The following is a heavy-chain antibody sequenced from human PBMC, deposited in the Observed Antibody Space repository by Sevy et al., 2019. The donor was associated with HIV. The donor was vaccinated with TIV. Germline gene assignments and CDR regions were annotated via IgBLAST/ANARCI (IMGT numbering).Heavy chain of an antibody. D-gene: IGHD3-9*01. V-gene: IGHV3-30-3*01. CDR2: ISSNGDNG. CDR1: GFTFRTYA. J-gene: IGHJ1*01. Sequence: GESLKISCAASGFTFRTYAFHWVRQAPGRGLEWIGLISSNGDNGLYATSVRGRFTISRDNSMNILYLQMTSLTPDDTAVYYCARGPEWELTSFLSHWGQGPLVTVSS. CDR3: ARGPEWELTSFLSH.